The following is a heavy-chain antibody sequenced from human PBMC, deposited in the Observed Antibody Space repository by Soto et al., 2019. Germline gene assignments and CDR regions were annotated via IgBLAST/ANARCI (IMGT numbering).Heavy chain of an antibody. Sequence: QVQLVQSGAEVKKPGSSVKVSCKASGGTFSNYAISWVRQAPGQGLEWMGGITPFFGTANYAQKFQGRVTITADESMSPAYMELGRLRSEDTAVYYCAQTLGSAVAGPGRFDLWGRGTLVTVSS. V-gene: IGHV1-69*12. CDR1: GGTFSNYA. CDR3: AQTLGSAVAGPGRFDL. D-gene: IGHD6-19*01. J-gene: IGHJ2*01. CDR2: ITPFFGTA.